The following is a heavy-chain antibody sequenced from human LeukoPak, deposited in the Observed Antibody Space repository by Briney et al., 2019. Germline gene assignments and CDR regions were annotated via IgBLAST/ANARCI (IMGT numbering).Heavy chain of an antibody. CDR1: GYTFTGYY. CDR3: ARVVSRIVATTKILYS. D-gene: IGHD5-12*01. V-gene: IGHV1-2*02. J-gene: IGHJ4*02. Sequence: ASVKVSCKASGYTFTGYYMHWVRQAPGQGDEWMGWINPNSGGTNYEQKFQGRGSITRDTSISTPYIELSTLRSDNTAVYYSARVVSRIVATTKILYSWGQGTLVTVSS. CDR2: INPNSGGT.